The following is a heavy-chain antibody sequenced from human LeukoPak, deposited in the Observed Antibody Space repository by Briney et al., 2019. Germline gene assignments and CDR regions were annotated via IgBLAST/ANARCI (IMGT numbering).Heavy chain of an antibody. CDR1: GGTFSSYA. D-gene: IGHD1-26*01. CDR2: IIPILGIA. V-gene: IGHV1-69*04. J-gene: IGHJ4*02. Sequence: ASVKVSCRASGGTFSSYAISWVRQAPGQGLEWMGRIIPILGIANYAQKFQGRVTITADKSTSTAYMELSSLRSEDTAVYYCARGYPTKLDYWGQGTLVTVSS. CDR3: ARGYPTKLDY.